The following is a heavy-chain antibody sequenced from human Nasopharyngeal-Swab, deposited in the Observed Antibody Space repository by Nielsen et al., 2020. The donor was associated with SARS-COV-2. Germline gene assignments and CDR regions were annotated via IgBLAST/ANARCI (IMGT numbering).Heavy chain of an antibody. CDR2: LYTSGTT. J-gene: IGHJ6*03. D-gene: IGHD1-1*01. V-gene: IGHV4-61*02. Sequence: WIRQPPGKGLEWIGRLYTSGTTNYNPSLKSRVTISVDTSKDRFSPKLSSVTAADTAVYYCARAILNLGRGDYMDVWGKGTTVTVSS. CDR3: ARAILNLGRGDYMDV.